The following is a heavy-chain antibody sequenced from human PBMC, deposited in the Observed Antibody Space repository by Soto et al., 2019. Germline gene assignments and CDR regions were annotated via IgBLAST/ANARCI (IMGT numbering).Heavy chain of an antibody. J-gene: IGHJ4*02. D-gene: IGHD3-10*01. Sequence: PSETLSLTCTVSGGSISNNHYYWGSVRQPPGKGLEWIASISYSGTTYYNPSLKSRVTKSVDTSRNQFSLRLTSVTAADTAVYYCASPYGSGSWDFDYWGQGTLVTVS. CDR1: GGSISNNHYY. CDR2: ISYSGTT. CDR3: ASPYGSGSWDFDY. V-gene: IGHV4-39*01.